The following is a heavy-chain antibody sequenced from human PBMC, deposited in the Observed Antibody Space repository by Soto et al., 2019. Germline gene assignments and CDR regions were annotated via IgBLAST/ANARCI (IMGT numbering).Heavy chain of an antibody. J-gene: IGHJ4*02. Sequence: PGESLKISWKGSGYTFTSYWITWVRQMPGKGLEWMGRIDPSDSSTNYSPSFQGHVTISTDKSISTAHLQWSSLKVSDTAMYYCAATGYTYGYHFDHWGQGTQVTVSS. V-gene: IGHV5-10-1*01. CDR1: GYTFTSYW. CDR3: AATGYTYGYHFDH. CDR2: IDPSDSST. D-gene: IGHD5-18*01.